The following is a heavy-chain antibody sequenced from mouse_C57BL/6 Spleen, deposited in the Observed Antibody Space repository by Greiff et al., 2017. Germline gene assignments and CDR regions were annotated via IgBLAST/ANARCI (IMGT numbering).Heavy chain of an antibody. CDR1: GFTFSSYA. J-gene: IGHJ3*01. CDR3: TRDYSNYAWFAY. V-gene: IGHV5-9-1*02. D-gene: IGHD2-5*01. CDR2: ISSGGDYI. Sequence: EVQLVASGEGLVKPGGSLKLSCAASGFTFSSYAMSWVRQTPEKRLEWVAYISSGGDYIYYADTVKGRFTISRDNARNTLYLQMSSLKSEDTAMYYCTRDYSNYAWFAYWGQGTLVTVSA.